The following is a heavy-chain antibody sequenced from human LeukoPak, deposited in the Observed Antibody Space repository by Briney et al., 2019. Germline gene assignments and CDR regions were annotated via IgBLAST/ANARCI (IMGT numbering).Heavy chain of an antibody. D-gene: IGHD4-23*01. Sequence: SETLSLTCTVSGGSISSYYWGWIRQPPGKGLEWIGYIYYSGSTNYNPSLKSRVTISVDTSKNQFSLKLSSVTAADTAVYYCARVQAYGGKGYFDYWGQGTLVTVSS. J-gene: IGHJ4*02. CDR2: IYYSGST. CDR1: GGSISSYY. CDR3: ARVQAYGGKGYFDY. V-gene: IGHV4-59*01.